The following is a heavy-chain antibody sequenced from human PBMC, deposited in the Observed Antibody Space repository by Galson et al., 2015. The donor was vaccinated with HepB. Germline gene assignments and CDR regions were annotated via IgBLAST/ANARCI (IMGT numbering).Heavy chain of an antibody. J-gene: IGHJ5*01. Sequence: SVKVSCKASGYMFTNYGVSWVRQAPGQGLEWLGWINTKTGNPRYAQVFTGRFVFSLDTSITTTYLQIRSLKAEDTAIYYCARSPQYNSGSSYNIWFDSWGQGTLVTVSS. CDR3: ARSPQYNSGSSYNIWFDS. CDR1: GYMFTNYG. V-gene: IGHV7-4-1*02. CDR2: INTKTGNP. D-gene: IGHD3-10*01.